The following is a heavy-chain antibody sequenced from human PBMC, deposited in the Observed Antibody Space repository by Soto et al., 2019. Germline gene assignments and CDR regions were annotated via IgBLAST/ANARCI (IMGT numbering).Heavy chain of an antibody. V-gene: IGHV2-5*02. CDR2: IYWDDDK. D-gene: IGHD6-13*01. CDR1: GFSFSTSAVG. CDR3: THIYWAASGTRYYFDY. Sequence: QITLTESGPTLVKPTQTLTLTCTFSGFSFSTSAVGVGWIRQPPGKALEWLALIYWDDDKRYSPFLKSRLTITKDTSTNQVFLTMTNMDPVDTGTYYCTHIYWAASGTRYYFDYWGQGTLVTVSS. J-gene: IGHJ4*02.